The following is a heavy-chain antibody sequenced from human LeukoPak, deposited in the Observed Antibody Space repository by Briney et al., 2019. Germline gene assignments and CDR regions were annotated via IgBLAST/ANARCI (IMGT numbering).Heavy chain of an antibody. CDR3: ARGLRGSGSGYFDY. Sequence: GGSLRLSCAASGFTVSSNYMSWVRQAPGKGLEWVSVIYSGGSTYYADSVKGRFTISRDNSKNTLYLQMNSLRAEDTAVYYCARGLRGSGSGYFDYWGQGTLVTVSS. D-gene: IGHD3-10*01. V-gene: IGHV3-53*01. CDR1: GFTVSSNY. CDR2: IYSGGST. J-gene: IGHJ4*02.